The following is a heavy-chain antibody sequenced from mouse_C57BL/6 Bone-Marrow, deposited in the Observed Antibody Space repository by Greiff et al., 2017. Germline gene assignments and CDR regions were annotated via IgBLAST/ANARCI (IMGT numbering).Heavy chain of an antibody. CDR1: GFTFSDYY. D-gene: IGHD1-1*02. V-gene: IGHV5-16*01. CDR2: INYDGSST. J-gene: IGHJ4*01. Sequence: EVLLVESEGGLVQPGSSMKLSCTASGFTFSDYYMAWVRQVPEKGLEWVANINYDGSSTYYLDSLKSRFILSRDNAKNILYLQMSSLKSEDTATYYCAREDYHIPCAMDYWGRGTSVTVSS. CDR3: AREDYHIPCAMDY.